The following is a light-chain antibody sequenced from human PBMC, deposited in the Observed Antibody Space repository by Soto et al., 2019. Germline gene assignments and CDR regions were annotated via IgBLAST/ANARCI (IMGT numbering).Light chain of an antibody. J-gene: IGLJ3*02. CDR2: EGT. V-gene: IGLV2-23*01. Sequence: QSALTQPVSVSGSPGQSITISCTGTSSDVGSYSLVSWYQQHPGKAPKLIIYEGTKRPSGISDRFSGSRSVNTASLTISGLEVEDETDYYCCSDASSSASVLFGGGTKVTVL. CDR1: SSDVGSYSL. CDR3: CSDASSSASVL.